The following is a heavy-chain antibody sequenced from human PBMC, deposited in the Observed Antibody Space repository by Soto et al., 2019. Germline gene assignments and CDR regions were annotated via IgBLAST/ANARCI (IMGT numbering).Heavy chain of an antibody. CDR1: GFTFSSYA. D-gene: IGHD3-22*01. Sequence: GGSLRLSCSASGFTFSSYAMHWVRQAPGKGLEYVSAISSNGGSTYYADSVKGRFTISRDNSKNTLYLQMSSLRAEDTAVYYCVKERTPLGMIVVVIQFDYWGQGTLVTVSS. CDR2: ISSNGGST. V-gene: IGHV3-64D*08. CDR3: VKERTPLGMIVVVIQFDY. J-gene: IGHJ4*02.